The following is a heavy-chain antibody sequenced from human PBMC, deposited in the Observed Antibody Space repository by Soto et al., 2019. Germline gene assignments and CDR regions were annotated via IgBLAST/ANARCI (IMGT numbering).Heavy chain of an antibody. D-gene: IGHD6-19*01. CDR2: ISYDGSNK. CDR1: GFTFSNYG. V-gene: IGHV3-30*18. J-gene: IGHJ4*02. CDR3: AKVSVTTAGLYYFDY. Sequence: QLQLVESGGGVVQPGRSLRLSCATSGFTFSNYGMHWVRQAPGKRLEWVAVISYDGSNKYYADSVRGRFTISRDNSKNTLYLQMNSLRGEDTAVYYCAKVSVTTAGLYYFDYWGQGTLVTVAA.